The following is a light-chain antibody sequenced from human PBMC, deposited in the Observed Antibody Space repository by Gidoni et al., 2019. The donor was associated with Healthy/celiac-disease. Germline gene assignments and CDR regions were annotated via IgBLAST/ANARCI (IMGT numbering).Light chain of an antibody. CDR3: QQYGSTET. Sequence: EIVLTQSPGTLSLSPGERATLSCRASQSVSSSYLAWYQQKPGQAPRLLIYGASSRPTGIPDRFSGSGSGTDFTLTISRLEPEDFAVYYCQQYGSTETFVPRDQGGNQT. CDR1: QSVSSSY. V-gene: IGKV3-20*01. J-gene: IGKJ1*01. CDR2: GAS.